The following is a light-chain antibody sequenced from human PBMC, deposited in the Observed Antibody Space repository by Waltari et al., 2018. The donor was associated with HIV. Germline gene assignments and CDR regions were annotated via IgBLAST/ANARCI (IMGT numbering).Light chain of an antibody. CDR1: SSDVGGSKY. Sequence: QSALTQPPSASGSPGQSVTISCTGTSSDVGGSKYVSWYQQHPGKAPNIMIYEVNKRPSGVPDRFSGSKSANTASLTVSVLQADDEADYYCNSYAGSNNWVFGGGTKLTVL. V-gene: IGLV2-8*01. CDR3: NSYAGSNNWV. CDR2: EVN. J-gene: IGLJ3*02.